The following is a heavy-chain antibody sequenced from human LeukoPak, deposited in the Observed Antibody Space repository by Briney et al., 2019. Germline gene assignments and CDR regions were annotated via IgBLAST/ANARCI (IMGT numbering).Heavy chain of an antibody. D-gene: IGHD6-13*01. V-gene: IGHV4-59*01. CDR1: GGSISSYY. CDR2: IYYSGST. Sequence: SETLSLTCTVSGGSISSYYWSWIRQPPGKGLEWIGYIYYSGSTNYNPSLKSRVTISVDASKNQFSLRLSSVTAADAALYYCARSRGYFDYWGQGTLVTVSS. J-gene: IGHJ4*02. CDR3: ARSRGYFDY.